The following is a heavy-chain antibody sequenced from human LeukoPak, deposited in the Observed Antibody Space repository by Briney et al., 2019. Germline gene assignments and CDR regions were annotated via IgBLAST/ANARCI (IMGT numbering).Heavy chain of an antibody. CDR3: ARAYFDL. CDR2: IYTSGST. V-gene: IGHV4-61*02. CDR1: GGSISSGSYY. J-gene: IGHJ2*01. Sequence: PSQTLSLTCTVSGGSISSGSYYWSWIRQPAGKGLEWIGRIYTSGSTNYNPSLKSRVTISVDTSKNQFSLKLSSVTAADTALYYCARAYFDLWGRGTLVTVSS.